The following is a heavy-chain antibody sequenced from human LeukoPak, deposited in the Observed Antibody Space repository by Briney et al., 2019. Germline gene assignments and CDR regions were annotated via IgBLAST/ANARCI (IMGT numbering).Heavy chain of an antibody. V-gene: IGHV3-21*04. CDR1: GFTFSSYS. CDR3: ATYYYDSSGYLKPNAFDI. J-gene: IGHJ3*02. Sequence: GGSLRLSCAASGFTFSSYSMNWVRQAPGKGLEWVSSISSSSSYIYYADSVKGRFTISRDNAKNSLYLQMNSLRAEDTAVYYCATYYYDSSGYLKPNAFDIWGQGTMVTVSS. CDR2: ISSSSSYI. D-gene: IGHD3-22*01.